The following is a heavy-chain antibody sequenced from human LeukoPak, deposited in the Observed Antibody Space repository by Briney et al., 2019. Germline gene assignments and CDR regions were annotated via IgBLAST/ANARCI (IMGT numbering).Heavy chain of an antibody. J-gene: IGHJ4*02. D-gene: IGHD3-22*01. Sequence: SETLSLTCTVSGGSISSSSYYWGWLRQPPGKGLEWIGSIYYSGSTYYNPSLKSRVTISVDTSKNQFSLKLSSVTAADTAVYYGSRRNYYDSSGFPSYFDYWGQGTLVTVSS. V-gene: IGHV4-39*01. CDR2: IYYSGST. CDR1: GGSISSSSYY. CDR3: SRRNYYDSSGFPSYFDY.